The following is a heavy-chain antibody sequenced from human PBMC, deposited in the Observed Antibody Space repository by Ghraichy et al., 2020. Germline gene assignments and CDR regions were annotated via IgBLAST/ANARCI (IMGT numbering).Heavy chain of an antibody. V-gene: IGHV3-7*01. J-gene: IGHJ4*02. CDR1: GFTFSSYW. Sequence: GGSLRLSCAASGFTFSSYWMSWVRQAPGKGLEWVANIKQDGSEKYYVAFVKGRSTISRDTAKNSRYLQMNSLRAEDTAVYYCARERVDYGDQEGYFDYWGQGTLVTVSS. CDR3: ARERVDYGDQEGYFDY. D-gene: IGHD4-17*01. CDR2: IKQDGSEK.